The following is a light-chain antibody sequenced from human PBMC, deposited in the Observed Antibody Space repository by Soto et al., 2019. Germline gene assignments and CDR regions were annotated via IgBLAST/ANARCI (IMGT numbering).Light chain of an antibody. Sequence: QSVLTQPPSASGTPGQRVTISCSGSSSNIGSNTVNWYQQLPGSAPRLLMYSNNQRPSGVPDRFSGSKSGTSAPLAISGLQSEDEADYYCHSYDRSLSGSVFGGGTKVTVL. CDR1: SSNIGSNT. V-gene: IGLV1-44*01. CDR3: HSYDRSLSGSV. CDR2: SNN. J-gene: IGLJ3*02.